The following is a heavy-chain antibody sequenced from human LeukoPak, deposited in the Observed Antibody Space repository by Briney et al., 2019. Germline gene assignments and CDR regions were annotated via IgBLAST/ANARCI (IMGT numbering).Heavy chain of an antibody. CDR2: ISGSGGST. V-gene: IGHV3-23*01. J-gene: IGHJ4*02. Sequence: GGSLRLSCTASGFTFGDYAMSWVRQAPGKGLEWVSAISGSGGSTYYADSVKGRFTISRDNSKNTLYLQMNSLRAEDTAVYYCAKGPQTTHAFDYWGQGTLVTVSS. D-gene: IGHD4-17*01. CDR1: GFTFGDYA. CDR3: AKGPQTTHAFDY.